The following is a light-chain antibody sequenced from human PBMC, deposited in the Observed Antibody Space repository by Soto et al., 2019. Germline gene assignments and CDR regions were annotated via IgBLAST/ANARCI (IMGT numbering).Light chain of an antibody. Sequence: QPVLTQPPSASGTPGQRVTISCSGSSSNIGSNTVNWYQQLPGTAPKLLIYSNNQRPSGVPDRFSGSKSGTSASLAISGLQFEDEADYYCAAWDDSLNGRHGVFGGGTKLTVL. J-gene: IGLJ3*02. CDR3: AAWDDSLNGRHGV. V-gene: IGLV1-44*01. CDR2: SNN. CDR1: SSNIGSNT.